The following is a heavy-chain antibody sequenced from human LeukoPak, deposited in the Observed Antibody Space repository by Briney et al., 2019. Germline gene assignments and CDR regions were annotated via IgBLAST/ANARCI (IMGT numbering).Heavy chain of an antibody. CDR3: AKPKQTTVTTSYYFDY. J-gene: IGHJ4*02. D-gene: IGHD4-17*01. V-gene: IGHV3-23*01. Sequence: GGSLRLSCAASGFTFSSYAMSWVRQAPGKGLEWVSAISGSGGSTYYADSVEGRFTISRDNSKNTLYLQMNSLRAEDTAVYYCAKPKQTTVTTSYYFDYWGQGTLVTVSS. CDR2: ISGSGGST. CDR1: GFTFSSYA.